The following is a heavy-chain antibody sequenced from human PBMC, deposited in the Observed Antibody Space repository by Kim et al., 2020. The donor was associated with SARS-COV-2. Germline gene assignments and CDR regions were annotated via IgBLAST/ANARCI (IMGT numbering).Heavy chain of an antibody. CDR3: ARAPGNYYFYMDV. J-gene: IGHJ6*03. CDR2: LSYSGST. V-gene: IGHV4-31*03. Sequence: SETLSLTCTVSGDSISGGTFSWTWIRPHPEKGLEWIGYLSYSGSTFYNPSLKSRVTISTDASKNQFSLRVSPVPAADTAVYYCARAPGNYYFYMDVWGEGTAVTVSS. CDR1: GDSISGGTFS.